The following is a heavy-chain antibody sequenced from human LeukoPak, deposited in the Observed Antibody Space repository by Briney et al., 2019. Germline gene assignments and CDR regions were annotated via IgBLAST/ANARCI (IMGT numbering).Heavy chain of an antibody. CDR1: GFTFSSYA. CDR3: AKVGKGLFAI. Sequence: GGSLRLSCAASGFTFSSYAMSWVRQAPGKGLEWVSAISGSGGSTYYADSVKGRFTISRDNSKNTLYLQMNSLRAEDKAVYYSAKVGKGLFAIWGQGTMVTVSS. J-gene: IGHJ3*02. V-gene: IGHV3-23*01. CDR2: ISGSGGST. D-gene: IGHD3-10*01.